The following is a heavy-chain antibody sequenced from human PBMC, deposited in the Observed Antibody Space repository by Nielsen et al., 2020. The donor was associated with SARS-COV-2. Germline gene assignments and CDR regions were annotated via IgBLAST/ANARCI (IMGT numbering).Heavy chain of an antibody. D-gene: IGHD3-3*01. CDR2: IKSKTDGGTT. CDR3: TTDPRVTIFGVVIISGDY. J-gene: IGHJ4*02. V-gene: IGHV3-15*01. Sequence: VRQMPGKGLEWVGRIKSKTDGGTTDYAAPVKGRFTISRDDSKNTLYLQMNSLKTEDTAVYYCTTDPRVTIFGVVIISGDYWGQGTLVTVSS.